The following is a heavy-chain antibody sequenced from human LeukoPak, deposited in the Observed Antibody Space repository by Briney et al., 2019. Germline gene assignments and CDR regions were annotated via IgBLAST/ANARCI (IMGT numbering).Heavy chain of an antibody. D-gene: IGHD3-10*01. Sequence: ASVKVSYKASGYTFTSYAMNWVRQAPGQGLEWMGWINTNTGNPTYAQGFTGRFVFSLDTSVSTAYLQISSLKAEDTAVYYCARDQVEWFGEPSGFDYWGQGTLVTVSS. J-gene: IGHJ4*02. CDR2: INTNTGNP. V-gene: IGHV7-4-1*02. CDR3: ARDQVEWFGEPSGFDY. CDR1: GYTFTSYA.